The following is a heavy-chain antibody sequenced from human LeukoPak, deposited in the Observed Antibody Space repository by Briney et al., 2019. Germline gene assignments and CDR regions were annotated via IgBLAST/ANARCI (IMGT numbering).Heavy chain of an antibody. CDR1: GGSISSGGCS. CDR2: IYHSGST. Sequence: SQTLSLTCAVSGGSISSGGCSWSWIRQPPGKGLEWIGYIYHSGSTYYNPSLKSQVTISVDRSKIQFSLKLSSVTAADTAVYYCARVQGGYYDSSGYHPAFDIWGQGTMVTVSS. D-gene: IGHD3-22*01. V-gene: IGHV4-30-2*01. CDR3: ARVQGGYYDSSGYHPAFDI. J-gene: IGHJ3*02.